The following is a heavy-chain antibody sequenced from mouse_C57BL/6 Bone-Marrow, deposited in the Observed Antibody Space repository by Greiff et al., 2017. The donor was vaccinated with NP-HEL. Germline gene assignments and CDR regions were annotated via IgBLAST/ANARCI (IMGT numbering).Heavy chain of an antibody. Sequence: EVKLMESGPVLVKPGASVKMSCKASGYTFTDYYMNWVKQSHGKSLEWIGVINPYNGGTSYNQKFKGKATLTVDKSSSTAYMELNSLTSEDSAVYYCARRVYFDYWGQGTTLTVSS. CDR1: GYTFTDYY. J-gene: IGHJ2*01. V-gene: IGHV1-19*01. CDR3: ARRVYFDY. CDR2: INPYNGGT.